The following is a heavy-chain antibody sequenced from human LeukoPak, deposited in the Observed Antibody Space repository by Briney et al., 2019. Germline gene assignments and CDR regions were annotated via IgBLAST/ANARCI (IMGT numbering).Heavy chain of an antibody. V-gene: IGHV3-23*01. CDR2: ISGSGGST. Sequence: PGGSLRLSCAASGFTFSSYAMSWVRQAPGKGLEWVSAISGSGGSTYYADSVKGRFIISRDNSKNTLYLQMNSLRAEDTAVYYCAKDHGLYSSSWDFDYWGQGTLVTVSS. CDR1: GFTFSSYA. J-gene: IGHJ4*02. CDR3: AKDHGLYSSSWDFDY. D-gene: IGHD6-13*01.